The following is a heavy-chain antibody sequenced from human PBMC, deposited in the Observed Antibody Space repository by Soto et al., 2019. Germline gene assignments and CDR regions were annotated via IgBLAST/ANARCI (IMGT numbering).Heavy chain of an antibody. CDR1: GFTFSSYA. J-gene: IGHJ4*02. CDR3: ARHKRDLLFSEWSYYFDY. D-gene: IGHD3-3*01. Sequence: QVQLVESGGGVVQPGRSLRLSCAASGFTFSSYAIHWVRQAPGKGLEWVALISYDGSNKYYADSVKGRFTISRDNSKNTLYLQMNSLRAEDTAVYYCARHKRDLLFSEWSYYFDYWGQGTLVTVSS. V-gene: IGHV3-30-3*01. CDR2: ISYDGSNK.